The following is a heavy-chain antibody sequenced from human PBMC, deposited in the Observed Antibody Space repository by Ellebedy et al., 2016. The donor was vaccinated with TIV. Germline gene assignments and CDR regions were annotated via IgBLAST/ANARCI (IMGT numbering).Heavy chain of an antibody. CDR1: GGSISSYY. V-gene: IGHV4-59*12. D-gene: IGHD3-22*01. CDR2: IYYSGST. J-gene: IGHJ3*02. CDR3: ARAHDSSGYYNDAFDI. Sequence: SETLSLXCTVSGGSISSYYWSWVRQPPGKGLEWIGYIYYSGSTNYNPSLKSRVTISVDTSKNQFSLKLSSVTAADTAVYYCARAHDSSGYYNDAFDIWGQGTMVTVSS.